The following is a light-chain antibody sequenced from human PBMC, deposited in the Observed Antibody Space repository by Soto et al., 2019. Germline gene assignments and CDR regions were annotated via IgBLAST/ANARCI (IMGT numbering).Light chain of an antibody. Sequence: DIQMTQSPSSLSASVGDSVSITCRASQSISNYLNLYQQKPGKAPKLLIYDAYNLETGVTSRFSGSGSGTDFTLTISSLQPEDIATYYCQQYDNLPITFGQGTRLEIK. V-gene: IGKV1-33*01. CDR3: QQYDNLPIT. CDR1: QSISNY. J-gene: IGKJ5*01. CDR2: DAY.